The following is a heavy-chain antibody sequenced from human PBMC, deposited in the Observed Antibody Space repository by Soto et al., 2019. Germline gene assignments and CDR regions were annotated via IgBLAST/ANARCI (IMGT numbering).Heavy chain of an antibody. V-gene: IGHV4-61*01. CDR2: IYYSGST. CDR3: ARLRYCSSISCYGAFDF. D-gene: IGHD2-2*01. Sequence: SETLSLTCTVSGGSVSSGTYYWSWIRQPPGKGLEWIGYIYYSGSTNYNPSLKSRVAILVDTSKNQFFLKLSSVTAADTAVYFCARLRYCSSISCYGAFDFWGQGTMVTVSS. CDR1: GGSVSSGTYY. J-gene: IGHJ3*01.